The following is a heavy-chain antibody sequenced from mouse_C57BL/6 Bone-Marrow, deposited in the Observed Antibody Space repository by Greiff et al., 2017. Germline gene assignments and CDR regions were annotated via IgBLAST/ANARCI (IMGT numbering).Heavy chain of an antibody. V-gene: IGHV1-69*01. Sequence: QVQLKQPGAELVMPGASVKLSCKASGYTFTSYWMHWVKQRPGQGLEWIGEIDPSDSYKNYNQKFKGKSTLTVDKSSSTAYMQLSSLTSEDSAVYYCERAYGSSQKGYFDYWGQGTTLTVSS. CDR3: ERAYGSSQKGYFDY. J-gene: IGHJ2*01. CDR2: IDPSDSYK. CDR1: GYTFTSYW. D-gene: IGHD1-1*01.